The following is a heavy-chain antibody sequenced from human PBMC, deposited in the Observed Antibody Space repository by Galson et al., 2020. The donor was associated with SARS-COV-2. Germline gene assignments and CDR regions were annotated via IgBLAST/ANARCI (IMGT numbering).Heavy chain of an antibody. Sequence: ASVKVSCKASGYTFSGYYMHWVRQAPGQGLEWMGWINPNSGGTNYAQKFQGRVIMTRDTSMNTAYMDLTRLRSDDTAVYYCAVAGVYYYKCMDVWGPGTTVTVSS. D-gene: IGHD3-10*01. V-gene: IGHV1-2*02. CDR3: AVAGVYYYKCMDV. CDR2: INPNSGGT. CDR1: GYTFSGYY. J-gene: IGHJ6*02.